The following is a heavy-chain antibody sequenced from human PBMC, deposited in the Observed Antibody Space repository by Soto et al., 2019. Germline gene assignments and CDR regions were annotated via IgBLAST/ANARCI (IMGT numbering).Heavy chain of an antibody. Sequence: EVQLLESGGGLVQPGGSLRLSCAASGFTFSSYAMSWVRQAPGKGLEWVSAISGSGGSTYYADSVKGRFTISRDNSKNTLYLQMNSLRAEDTAVYYCAKDPHPPPLFFSYYYGMDVWGQGTTVTVSS. J-gene: IGHJ6*02. CDR3: AKDPHPPPLFFSYYYGMDV. CDR2: ISGSGGST. CDR1: GFTFSSYA. V-gene: IGHV3-23*01. D-gene: IGHD3-3*01.